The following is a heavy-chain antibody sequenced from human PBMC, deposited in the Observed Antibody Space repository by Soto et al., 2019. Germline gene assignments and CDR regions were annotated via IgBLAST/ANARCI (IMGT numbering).Heavy chain of an antibody. V-gene: IGHV3-30*18. D-gene: IGHD5-12*01. CDR2: ISYDGSNK. CDR1: GFTFSSYG. Sequence: QVQLVESGGGVVQPGRSLRLSCAASGFTFSSYGMHWVRQAPGKGLEWVAVISYDGSNKYYADSVKGRFTISRDNSKNSLYLQMNSLRTEDTALYYCAKGALPRDGYNAGMDVWGQGTTVTVSS. J-gene: IGHJ6*02. CDR3: AKGALPRDGYNAGMDV.